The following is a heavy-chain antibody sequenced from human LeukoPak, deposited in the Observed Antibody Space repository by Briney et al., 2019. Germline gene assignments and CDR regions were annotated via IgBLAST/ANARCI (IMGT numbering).Heavy chain of an antibody. Sequence: SETLSLTCDVSGGSVTSTYWWTWVPQPPGKGLEWIGEVQLAGRTNYNPSIKSRLIMSVDLPENHISLKLTSVPAADTAVYYCAREGGFYRPLDYSGQGTLVTVSS. D-gene: IGHD3-3*01. CDR3: AREGGFYRPLDY. CDR2: VQLAGRT. J-gene: IGHJ4*02. V-gene: IGHV4-4*02. CDR1: GGSVTSTYW.